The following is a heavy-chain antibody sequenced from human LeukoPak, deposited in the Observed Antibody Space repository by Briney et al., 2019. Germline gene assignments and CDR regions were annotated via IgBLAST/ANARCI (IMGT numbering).Heavy chain of an antibody. CDR1: GGSFSGYY. V-gene: IGHV4-34*01. Sequence: SETLSLTCAVYGGSFSGYYWSWIRQPPGKGLEWIGEINHSGSTNYNPSLKSRVTISADTPKNQFSLKLSSVTAADTAVYYCARGKSGSLFRSDAFDIWGQGTMVTVSS. CDR3: ARGKSGSLFRSDAFDI. D-gene: IGHD1-26*01. J-gene: IGHJ3*02. CDR2: INHSGST.